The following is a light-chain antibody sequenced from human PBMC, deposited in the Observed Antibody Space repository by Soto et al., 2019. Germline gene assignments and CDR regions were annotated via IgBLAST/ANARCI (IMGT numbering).Light chain of an antibody. CDR2: AVT. CDR3: CSYTSSGTYV. CDR1: SSGVGGYNY. V-gene: IGLV2-14*01. Sequence: QSVLTQPASVSGSPGQSISISCTGTSSGVGGYNYVSWYQQYSGKAPKLMIYAVTDRPSGISNRFSASKSGNTASLTISGLQAEDEADYYCCSYTSSGTYVFGTGTKVTVL. J-gene: IGLJ1*01.